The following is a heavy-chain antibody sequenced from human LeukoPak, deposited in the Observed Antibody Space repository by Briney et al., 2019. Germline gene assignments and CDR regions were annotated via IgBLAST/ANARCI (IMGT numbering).Heavy chain of an antibody. Sequence: PSETLSPTCTVSGGSMNTYYWTWLRQTAGGGLEWICQVHSSVGTTYNPSLRSRVSLSLDTAKNDFSLRLASVTAAGTAVYFCARERDHGYSYGHVLDFWGQGIPVTVSS. CDR1: GGSMNTYY. CDR2: VHSSVGT. CDR3: ARERDHGYSYGHVLDF. D-gene: IGHD5-18*01. V-gene: IGHV4-4*07. J-gene: IGHJ4*02.